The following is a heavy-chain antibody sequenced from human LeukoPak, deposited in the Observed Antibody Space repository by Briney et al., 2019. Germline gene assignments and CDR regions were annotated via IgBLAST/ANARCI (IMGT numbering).Heavy chain of an antibody. CDR3: ARDYCSGGSCYSGNFYFDY. V-gene: IGHV1-69*13. D-gene: IGHD2-15*01. J-gene: IGHJ4*02. CDR2: NIPIFGTA. CDR1: GGTFSSYA. Sequence: SVKVSCKASGGTFSSYAISWVRQAPGQGLEWMGGNIPIFGTANYAQKFQGRVTITADESTSTAYMELSSLRSEDTAVYYCARDYCSGGSCYSGNFYFDYWGQGTLVTVSS.